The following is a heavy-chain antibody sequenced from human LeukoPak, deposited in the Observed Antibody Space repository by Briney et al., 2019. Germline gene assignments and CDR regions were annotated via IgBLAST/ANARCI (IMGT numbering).Heavy chain of an antibody. CDR1: GFSVSSNY. J-gene: IGHJ4*02. D-gene: IGHD2-15*01. CDR3: ARETSTQCSGGSCFFDY. CDR2: FYSGGST. Sequence: PGGSLRLSCAASGFSVSSNYMSWVRQAPGKGLEWFSVFYSGGSTYYADSVKGRFTISRDTSKNTLYLQMNSLRVEDTAVYYCARETSTQCSGGSCFFDYWGQGTLVTVSS. V-gene: IGHV3-66*02.